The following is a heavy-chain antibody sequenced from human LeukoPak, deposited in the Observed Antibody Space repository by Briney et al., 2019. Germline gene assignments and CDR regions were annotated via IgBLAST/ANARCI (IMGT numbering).Heavy chain of an antibody. J-gene: IGHJ3*02. V-gene: IGHV3-66*01. CDR2: IYSGGST. CDR3: ARSEVDSSGYYYVSGAFDI. Sequence: GGSLRLSCAASGFTVSSNYMSWVRQAPGKGLEWVSVIYSGGSTYYADSVKGRFTISRDNSKNTLYLQMNSLRAEDTAVYYCARSEVDSSGYYYVSGAFDIWGQGTMVTVSS. D-gene: IGHD3-22*01. CDR1: GFTVSSNY.